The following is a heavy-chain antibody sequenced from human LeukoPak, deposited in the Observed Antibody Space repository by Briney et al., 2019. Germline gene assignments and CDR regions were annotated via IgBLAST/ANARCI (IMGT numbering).Heavy chain of an antibody. V-gene: IGHV3-21*01. CDR3: ARDLPTSWPSFDAFDI. CDR2: ISSSSSYI. J-gene: IGHJ3*02. CDR1: GFTFSSYS. Sequence: PGGSLRLSCAASGFTFSSYSMNWVRQAPGKGLEWVSSISSSSSYIYYADSVKGRFTISRDNAKNSLYLQMNSLRAEDTAVYYCARDLPTSWPSFDAFDIWGQGTMVTVSS. D-gene: IGHD2-2*01.